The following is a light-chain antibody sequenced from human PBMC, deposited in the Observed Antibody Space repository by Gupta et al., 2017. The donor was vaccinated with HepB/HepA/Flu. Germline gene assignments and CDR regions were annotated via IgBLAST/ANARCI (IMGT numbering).Light chain of an antibody. CDR3: QHHTNWPPWT. CDR2: HAS. CDR1: QNIGSN. Sequence: EIVMTQSPATLSVSPGRIATLSCRASQNIGSNLAWYQQRPGQPPSLLIFHASLRAAGTPSRFGGSGCGKKFTLTISSPQSEDYAVYYCQHHTNWPPWTFGQGTKVEIK. V-gene: IGKV3-15*01. J-gene: IGKJ1*01.